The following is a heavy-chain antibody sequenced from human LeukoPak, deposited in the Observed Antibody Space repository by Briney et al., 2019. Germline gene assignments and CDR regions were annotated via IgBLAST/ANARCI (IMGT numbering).Heavy chain of an antibody. V-gene: IGHV1-2*06. J-gene: IGHJ3*02. CDR3: ARAPRRWERQDGFDM. CDR1: GYTFTSYY. D-gene: IGHD1-26*01. Sequence: ASVKVSCKASGYTFTSYYMHWVRQAPGQGLEWMGLINPTGGSTAYAQKFQGRVTISRDTSLDTAYMELSSLRSDDTAVYYCARAPRRWERQDGFDMWGQGTMVTVSS. CDR2: INPTGGST.